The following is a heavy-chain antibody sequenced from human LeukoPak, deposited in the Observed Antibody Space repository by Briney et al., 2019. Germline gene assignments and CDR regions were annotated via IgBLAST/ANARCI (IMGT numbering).Heavy chain of an antibody. CDR1: GGSFGGYY. V-gene: IGHV4-34*01. Sequence: TSETLSFTCAVYGGSFGGYYWSWIRHPPGKGLEWIGEINHSGSTNYNPSLKSRATISVDTSKNQFSLKLSSVTAADTAIYYCARSSSSTFDPWGRGTLVTVSS. J-gene: IGHJ5*02. CDR3: ARSSSSTFDP. CDR2: INHSGST. D-gene: IGHD6-19*01.